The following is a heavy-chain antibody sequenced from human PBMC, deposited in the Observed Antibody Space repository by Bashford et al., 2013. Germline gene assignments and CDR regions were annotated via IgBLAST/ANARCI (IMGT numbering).Heavy chain of an antibody. V-gene: IGHV3-23*01. CDR3: ARDHTY. Sequence: SGRDGSTYYADSVKGRFTISRDNSQNTLFLQMNSLRADDTAVYFCARDHTYWGQGTLVTVSS. D-gene: IGHD5-18*01. J-gene: IGHJ4*02. CDR2: SGRDGST.